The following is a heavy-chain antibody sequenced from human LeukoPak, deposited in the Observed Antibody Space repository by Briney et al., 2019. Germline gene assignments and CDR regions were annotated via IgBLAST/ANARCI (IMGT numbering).Heavy chain of an antibody. CDR3: ARSKGTRYCSSTSCYGTDV. Sequence: GGSLRLSCAASGFTFSSYWMSWVRQAPGKGLEWVANIKQDGSEKYYVDSVKGRFTISRDNAKNSLYLQMNSLRAEDTAVYYCARSKGTRYCSSTSCYGTDVWGQGTTVTVSS. CDR1: GFTFSSYW. CDR2: IKQDGSEK. J-gene: IGHJ6*02. V-gene: IGHV3-7*03. D-gene: IGHD2-2*01.